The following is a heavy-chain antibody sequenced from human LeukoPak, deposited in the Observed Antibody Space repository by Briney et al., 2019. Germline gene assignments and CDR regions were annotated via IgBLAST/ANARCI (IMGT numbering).Heavy chain of an antibody. Sequence: ASVKVSFKAAGYTFTGYYMHWVRQAPGQGLEWMGWINPNSSGTDYAQKFQGRVTMTRDTSISSAYMELSRLTSDDTAVYYCANVAMGTTAFVYWGQGTLVTVSS. CDR1: GYTFTGYY. CDR2: INPNSSGT. D-gene: IGHD1-26*01. CDR3: ANVAMGTTAFVY. J-gene: IGHJ4*02. V-gene: IGHV1-2*02.